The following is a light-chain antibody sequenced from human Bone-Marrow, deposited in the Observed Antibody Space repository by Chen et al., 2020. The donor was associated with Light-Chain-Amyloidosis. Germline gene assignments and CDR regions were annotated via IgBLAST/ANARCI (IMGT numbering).Light chain of an antibody. CDR1: NIGSTS. CDR2: DDS. J-gene: IGLJ3*02. CDR3: QVWDRSSDRPV. Sequence: SNVLTQPSSVSVAPGQTATSACGGNNIGSTSVHWYQQTPGQAPLLVVYDDSDRPSGIPERLSGSNSGNTATLTISRVEAGDEAAYYCQVWDRSSDRPVFGGGTKLTVL. V-gene: IGLV3-21*02.